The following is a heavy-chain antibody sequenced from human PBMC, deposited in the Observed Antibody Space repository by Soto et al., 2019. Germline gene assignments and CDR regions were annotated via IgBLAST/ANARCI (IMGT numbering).Heavy chain of an antibody. Sequence: PSETLSLTCTVSGGSISSSSYYWGWIRQPPGKGLEWIGFIYYGGSTNYNPSLKSQVTISVDTPKNQFSLKLSSVTAADTAVYYCAKNWNWGSLVHWGQGTLVTVSS. D-gene: IGHD7-27*01. CDR2: IYYGGST. CDR3: AKNWNWGSLVH. CDR1: GGSISSSSYY. V-gene: IGHV4-39*01. J-gene: IGHJ4*02.